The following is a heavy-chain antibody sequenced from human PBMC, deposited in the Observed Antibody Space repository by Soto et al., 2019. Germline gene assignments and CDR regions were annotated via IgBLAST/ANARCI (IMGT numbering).Heavy chain of an antibody. Sequence: SETLSLTCTVSGGSISSSDYYWGWIRQPPGKGLEWVGAVYYSGTTYYNPSLRSRVTISVDTSKNQFSLNLRSVAAADTAVYYCARQTGGFGYYFDYWGQGALVTVSS. CDR2: VYYSGTT. CDR1: GGSISSSDYY. V-gene: IGHV4-39*01. J-gene: IGHJ4*02. D-gene: IGHD3-16*01. CDR3: ARQTGGFGYYFDY.